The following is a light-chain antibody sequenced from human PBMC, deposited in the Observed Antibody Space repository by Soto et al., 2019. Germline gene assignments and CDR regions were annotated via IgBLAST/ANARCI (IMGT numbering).Light chain of an antibody. CDR1: QGISDF. CDR3: QQTYIMPFT. J-gene: IGKJ3*01. Sequence: DVQMTQSPSSLSASVGDRVTITCRASQGISDFLNWYQQRPGKPPNLLFYAASSLESGVPSRCSGSGSETDFTLTISSLQHEDFATYYCQQTYIMPFTFGPGTKVDFK. V-gene: IGKV1-39*01. CDR2: AAS.